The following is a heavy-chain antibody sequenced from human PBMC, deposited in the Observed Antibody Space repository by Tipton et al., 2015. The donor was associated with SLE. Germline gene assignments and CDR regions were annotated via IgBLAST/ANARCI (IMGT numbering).Heavy chain of an antibody. D-gene: IGHD6-13*01. J-gene: IGHJ4*02. Sequence: TLSLTCAVYGGTSRDYFWSWIRQPPGKGLEWIGEVSHRGTTNYNPSLDSRVTISLDTSKNQFSLKLSSVTAADTAVYYCARAGAKYSSSWLDYWGQGTLVTVSS. CDR2: VSHRGTT. CDR1: GGTSRDYF. V-gene: IGHV4-34*01. CDR3: ARAGAKYSSSWLDY.